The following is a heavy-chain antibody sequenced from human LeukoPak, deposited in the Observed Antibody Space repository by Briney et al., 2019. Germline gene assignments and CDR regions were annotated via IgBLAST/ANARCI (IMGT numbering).Heavy chain of an antibody. CDR2: IYYSGST. V-gene: IGHV4-59*01. J-gene: IGHJ4*02. D-gene: IGHD3-22*01. CDR3: ARGYDSSGYTLVALDY. Sequence: SETLSLTCTVSGGPISSYYWSWIRQPPGKGLEWLGYIYYSGSTNYNPSLKSRVTISVDTSKNQFSLKLSSVTAADTAVYYCARGYDSSGYTLVALDYWGQGTLVTVSS. CDR1: GGPISSYY.